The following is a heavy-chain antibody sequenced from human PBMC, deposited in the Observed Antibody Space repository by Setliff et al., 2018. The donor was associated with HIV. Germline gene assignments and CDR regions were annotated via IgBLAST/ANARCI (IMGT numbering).Heavy chain of an antibody. J-gene: IGHJ4*02. CDR3: ARDQPQDYDSLTGYYTGRYFDY. D-gene: IGHD3-9*01. CDR1: GGFLSRSTYY. V-gene: IGHV4-39*07. Sequence: SSETLSLTCTVSGGFLSRSTYYWGWIRQPPGKGLEWIGALSSNGNTYYNPSLESRVTLSIDSSKNLFSLKLNSLTAADTAVYYCARDQPQDYDSLTGYYTGRYFDYWGRGTLVTVS. CDR2: LSSNGNT.